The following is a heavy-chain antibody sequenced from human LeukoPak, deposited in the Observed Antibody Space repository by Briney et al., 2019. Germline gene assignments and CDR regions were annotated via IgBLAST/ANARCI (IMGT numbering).Heavy chain of an antibody. Sequence: GGSLRLSCTASGFPFSVYWISWVRQAPGKGLQWISTLTGYGGAYYADSGEGRFIISRDISKNTMFLQMYSLRAEDTAVYYCAKGAAAGKVDWFDPWGQGTLVTVSS. CDR3: AKGAAAGKVDWFDP. V-gene: IGHV3-23*01. CDR2: LTGYGGA. D-gene: IGHD6-13*01. CDR1: GFPFSVYW. J-gene: IGHJ5*02.